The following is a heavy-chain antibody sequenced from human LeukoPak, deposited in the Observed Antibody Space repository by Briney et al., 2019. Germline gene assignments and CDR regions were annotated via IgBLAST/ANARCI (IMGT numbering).Heavy chain of an antibody. CDR3: AKDEGGRGGSYFYY. Sequence: VASVKVSCKASGYTFTTYAIHWVRQAPGQRLEWMGWINTGNGNTKYSQKFQGRVTITRDTPASTAYMELSSLRSEDTALYYCAKDEGGRGGSYFYYWGLGTRVTVSS. V-gene: IGHV1-3*04. CDR2: INTGNGNT. CDR1: GYTFTTYA. J-gene: IGHJ4*02. D-gene: IGHD1-26*01.